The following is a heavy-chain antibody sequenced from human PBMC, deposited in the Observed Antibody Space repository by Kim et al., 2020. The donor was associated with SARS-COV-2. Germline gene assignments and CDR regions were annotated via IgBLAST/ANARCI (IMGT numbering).Heavy chain of an antibody. CDR3: ASAYSSGYIGMDV. CDR1: GFTFSSYG. D-gene: IGHD3-22*01. J-gene: IGHJ6*02. V-gene: IGHV3-33*05. CDR2: ISYDGSNK. Sequence: GGSLRLSCAASGFTFSSYGMHWVHQAPGKGLEWVAVISYDGSNKYYADSVKGRFTISRDNSKNTLYLQMNSLRAEDTAVYYCASAYSSGYIGMDVWGQGTTVTVSS.